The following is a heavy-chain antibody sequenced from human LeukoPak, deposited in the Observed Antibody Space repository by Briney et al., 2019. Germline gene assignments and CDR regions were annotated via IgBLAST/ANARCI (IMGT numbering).Heavy chain of an antibody. J-gene: IGHJ4*02. CDR2: IKQDGSEK. V-gene: IGHV3-7*03. CDR3: ARDSPHAIVGATTDY. D-gene: IGHD1-26*01. Sequence: GGSLRLSCAASGFTFSSYWMSWVRQAPGKGLEWVANIKQDGSEKYYVDSVKGRFTISRDNAKNSLYLRMNSLRAEDTAVYYCARDSPHAIVGATTDYWGQGTLVTVSS. CDR1: GFTFSSYW.